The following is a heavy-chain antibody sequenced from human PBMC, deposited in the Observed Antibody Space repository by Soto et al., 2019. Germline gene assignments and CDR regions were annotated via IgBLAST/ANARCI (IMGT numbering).Heavy chain of an antibody. CDR1: GFTFSSYG. V-gene: IGHV3-33*01. CDR2: IWYDGSNK. CDR3: ARMDTAMAPTYYYYYYGMDV. Sequence: QVQLVESGGGVVQPGRSLRLSCAASGFTFSSYGMHWVRQAPGKGLEWVAVIWYDGSNKYYADSVKGRFTISRDNSKNTLYLQMNSLRGEDTAVYYCARMDTAMAPTYYYYYYGMDVWGQGTTVTVSS. D-gene: IGHD5-18*01. J-gene: IGHJ6*02.